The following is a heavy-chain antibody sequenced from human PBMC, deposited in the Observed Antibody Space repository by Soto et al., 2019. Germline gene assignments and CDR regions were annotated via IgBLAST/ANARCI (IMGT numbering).Heavy chain of an antibody. CDR3: AKESSFDH. CDR1: GFTFSSYG. CDR2: ISYDGSNK. V-gene: IGHV3-30*18. J-gene: IGHJ4*02. Sequence: QVQLVESGGGVVQPGRSLRLSCAASGFTFSSYGMHWVRQAPGKGLEWVAVISYDGSNKYYADSVKGRFTISRDNSKNTLYLQMNSLRAEDTAVYYCAKESSFDHWGQGTLVTVSS.